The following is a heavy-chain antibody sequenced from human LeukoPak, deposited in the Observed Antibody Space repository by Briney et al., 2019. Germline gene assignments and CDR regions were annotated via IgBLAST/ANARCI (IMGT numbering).Heavy chain of an antibody. D-gene: IGHD6-13*01. V-gene: IGHV3-7*03. CDR3: AKDLQAYSSSWDDAFDI. J-gene: IGHJ3*02. CDR2: IKEDGTEK. Sequence: PGGSLRLPCAASGFTFSSYWMSWIRQAPGKGLEWVANIKEDGTEKYYVDSVKGRFTISRDNSKNSLYLQMNSLRTEDTALYYCAKDLQAYSSSWDDAFDIWGQGTMVTVSS. CDR1: GFTFSSYW.